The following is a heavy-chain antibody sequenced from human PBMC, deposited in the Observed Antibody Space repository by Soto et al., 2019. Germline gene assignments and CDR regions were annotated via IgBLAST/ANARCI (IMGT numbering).Heavy chain of an antibody. V-gene: IGHV3-33*01. Sequence: QVQLVESGGGVVQPGRSLRLSCAASGFTFSSYGMHWVRQAPGKGLEWVAVIWYDGSNKYYADSVKGRFTISRDNSKNTLYLQMNSPRAEDTAVYYCARDSWDGVPYSSAAFDIWGQGTMVTVSS. CDR2: IWYDGSNK. D-gene: IGHD6-25*01. J-gene: IGHJ3*02. CDR3: ARDSWDGVPYSSAAFDI. CDR1: GFTFSSYG.